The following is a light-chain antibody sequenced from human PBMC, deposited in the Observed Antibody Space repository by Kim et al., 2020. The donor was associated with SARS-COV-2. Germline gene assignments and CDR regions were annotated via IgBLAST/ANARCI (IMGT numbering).Light chain of an antibody. J-gene: IGKJ1*01. Sequence: DIQMTQSPSSLSASVGDRVTITCRASQSIVSSLNWYQQKPGKAPKLLIYAASSLESEVPSRFSGSGSGTDFTLTISSLQREDFATYYCQKSYNTPWTFGQGTKVDIK. CDR3: QKSYNTPWT. CDR2: AAS. CDR1: QSIVSS. V-gene: IGKV1-39*01.